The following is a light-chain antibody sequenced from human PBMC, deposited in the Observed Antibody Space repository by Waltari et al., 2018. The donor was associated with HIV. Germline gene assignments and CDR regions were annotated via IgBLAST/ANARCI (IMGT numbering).Light chain of an antibody. CDR1: QGIRQY. J-gene: IGKJ4*01. CDR2: GAT. Sequence: DIEMTQSPSSLSASLGDRVTITCLASQGIRQYLAWSQLRPGERPNVLVYGATVLQPGVPSRSCASGYGTEFSLTISNLRPEDVGTYYCQTYNGAPFAFGGGTKVEVK. CDR3: QTYNGAPFA. V-gene: IGKV1-27*01.